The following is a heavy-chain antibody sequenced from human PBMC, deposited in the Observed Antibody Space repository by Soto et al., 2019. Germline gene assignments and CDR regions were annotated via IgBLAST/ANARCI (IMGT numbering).Heavy chain of an antibody. CDR1: GLTFSSYA. CDR2: ISGSGGST. D-gene: IGHD6-25*01. V-gene: IGHV3-23*01. CDR3: AKSPLYSSEGFDP. Sequence: EVQLLESGGGLVQPGGSLRLSCAASGLTFSSYAMSWVRQAPGKGLECVSAISGSGGSTYYEDSVKGRFTISRDNSKNTLYLQMNSLRAEDTAVYYCAKSPLYSSEGFDPWGQGTLVTVSS. J-gene: IGHJ5*02.